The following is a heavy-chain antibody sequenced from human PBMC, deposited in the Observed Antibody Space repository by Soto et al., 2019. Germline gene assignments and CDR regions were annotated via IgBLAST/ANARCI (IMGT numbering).Heavy chain of an antibody. D-gene: IGHD3-16*01. CDR2: TSYDGSNI. V-gene: IGHV3-33*05. CDR3: ARWGTTGGLDV. CDR1: GFTFRSYV. J-gene: IGHJ4*02. Sequence: QVQLVESGGGVVQPGTSLRLSCVGSGFTFRSYVIHWVRQAPGKGLEWVALTSYDGSNIFYGDYVKCRFTISRDNSRNTVELQMDSLRLEDTALFYCARWGTTGGLDVWGQGTLVSVSS.